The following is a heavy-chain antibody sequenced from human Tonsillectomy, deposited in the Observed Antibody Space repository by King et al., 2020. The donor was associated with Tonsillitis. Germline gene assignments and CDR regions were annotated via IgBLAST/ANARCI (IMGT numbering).Heavy chain of an antibody. CDR1: GFAFSSYP. D-gene: IGHD3-10*01. J-gene: IGHJ4*02. V-gene: IGHV3-30*01. Sequence: QVQLVESGGSVVQPGRSLRLSCTASGFAFSSYPIHWVRQAPGKGLEWVALISDDGNDKYYADSVKGRFTISRDNSKNTLSLQMNTLRAEDTAVYYCVRDRNRFYGSGRAPAFWGQGTLVTVSS. CDR3: VRDRNRFYGSGRAPAF. CDR2: ISDDGNDK.